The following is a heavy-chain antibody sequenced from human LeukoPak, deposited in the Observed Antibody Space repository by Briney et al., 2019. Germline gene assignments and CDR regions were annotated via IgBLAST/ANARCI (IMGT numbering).Heavy chain of an antibody. CDR3: AKKTPGTHPFDY. V-gene: IGHV3-23*01. CDR2: SGTDGDT. CDR1: GFTFSSSA. J-gene: IGHJ4*02. Sequence: PGGSLRLSCAASGFTFSSSAMNWVRQAPGKGLEWVSASGTDGDTYYAASVKGRFTISRDNSKNTLYLQMTSLRAEDTAIYYCAKKTPGTHPFDYWGQGTLVTVSP. D-gene: IGHD6-13*01.